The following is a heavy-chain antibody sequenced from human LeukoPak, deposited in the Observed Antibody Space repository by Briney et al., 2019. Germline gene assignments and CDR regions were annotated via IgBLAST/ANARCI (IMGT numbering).Heavy chain of an antibody. CDR3: AKGTDYYVSGSYYGS. CDR2: ISGSGAST. D-gene: IGHD3-10*01. J-gene: IGHJ5*02. Sequence: PGGSLRLSCAASGFTFSNYAMSWVRQAPGKGLEWVSAISGSGASTYYADSVKGRFTISRDNSKNTLYLQMNSLRAEDTAVCYGAKGTDYYVSGSYYGSWARETLATVSS. V-gene: IGHV3-23*01. CDR1: GFTFSNYA.